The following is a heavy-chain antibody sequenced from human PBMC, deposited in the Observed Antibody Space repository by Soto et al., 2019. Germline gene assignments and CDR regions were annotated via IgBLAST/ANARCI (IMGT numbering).Heavy chain of an antibody. D-gene: IGHD3-10*01. CDR2: IIPIFGTA. Sequence: QVQLVQSGAEVKKPGSSVKVSCKASGGTFSSYAISWVRQAPGQGLEWMGGIIPIFGTANYAQKFQGRVTITAEESTNTAYMELSSLGSEDTAVYYCASYVRGSYPPLENFDYWGQGTLVTVSS. V-gene: IGHV1-69*12. CDR3: ASYVRGSYPPLENFDY. CDR1: GGTFSSYA. J-gene: IGHJ4*02.